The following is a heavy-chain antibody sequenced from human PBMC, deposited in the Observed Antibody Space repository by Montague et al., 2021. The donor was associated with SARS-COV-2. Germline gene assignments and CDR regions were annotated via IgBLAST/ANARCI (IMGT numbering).Heavy chain of an antibody. CDR2: IYWDDDE. J-gene: IGHJ4*02. V-gene: IGHV2-5*02. CDR1: GFSLSTSGVG. D-gene: IGHD1-26*01. Sequence: PALVKPTQTLTLTCTFSGFSLSTSGVGVGWIRQPPGKALERLALIYWDDDERYSPSLKSRLTITKDTSKNQVALTMTNMDPVDTATYYCAHRRSIVGGPYFDYWGQGTLVTVSS. CDR3: AHRRSIVGGPYFDY.